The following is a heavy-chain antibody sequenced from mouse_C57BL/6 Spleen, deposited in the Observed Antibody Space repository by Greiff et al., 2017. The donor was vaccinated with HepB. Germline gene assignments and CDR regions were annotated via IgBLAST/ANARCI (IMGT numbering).Heavy chain of an antibody. D-gene: IGHD1-3*01. J-gene: IGHJ2*01. CDR2: ISDGGSYT. CDR1: GFTFSSYA. V-gene: IGHV5-4*01. CDR3: ARESGNPHFDY. Sequence: EVHLVESGGGLVKPGGSLKLSCAASGFTFSSYAMSWVRQTPEKRLEWVATISDGGSYTYYPDNVKGRFTISRDNAKNNLYLQMSHLKSEDTAMYYCARESGNPHFDYWGQGTTLTVSS.